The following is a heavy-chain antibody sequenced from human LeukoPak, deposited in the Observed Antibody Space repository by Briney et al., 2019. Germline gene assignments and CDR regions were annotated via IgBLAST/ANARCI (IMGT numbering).Heavy chain of an antibody. J-gene: IGHJ4*02. CDR2: IRSKAYGGTT. Sequence: GGSLRLSCTASGFTFGDYAMSWFRQAPGKGLEWVGFIRSKAYGGTTEYAASVKGRSTISRDDSKSIAYLQMNSLKTEDTAVYYCTRVRSYDFWSGYRLFDYWGQGTLVTVSS. CDR3: TRVRSYDFWSGYRLFDY. V-gene: IGHV3-49*03. CDR1: GFTFGDYA. D-gene: IGHD3-3*01.